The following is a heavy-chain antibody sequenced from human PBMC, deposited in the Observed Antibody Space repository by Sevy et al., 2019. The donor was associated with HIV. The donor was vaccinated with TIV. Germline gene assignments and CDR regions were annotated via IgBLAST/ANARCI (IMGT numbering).Heavy chain of an antibody. J-gene: IGHJ4*02. Sequence: SETLSLTCAVYGGSFSGYYWSWIRQPPGKGLEWIGEINHSGSTNYNPSLKSRVTISVDTSKNQFSLKLSSVTAADPAVYYCASGPGIAAAGKSLDYWGQGTLVTVSS. CDR3: ASGPGIAAAGKSLDY. CDR1: GGSFSGYY. V-gene: IGHV4-34*01. D-gene: IGHD6-13*01. CDR2: INHSGST.